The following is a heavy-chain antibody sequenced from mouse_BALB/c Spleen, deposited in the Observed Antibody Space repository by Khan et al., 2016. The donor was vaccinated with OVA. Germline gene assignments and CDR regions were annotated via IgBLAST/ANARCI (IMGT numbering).Heavy chain of an antibody. CDR2: IDPSTGYT. V-gene: IGHV1-7*01. CDR1: GYTFTTYW. D-gene: IGHD2-14*01. Sequence: QVQLKQSGAELAKPGASVKMSCKASGYTFTTYWMHWVKQRPGQGLEWIGYIDPSTGYTEYNQKFKDKATLTTDKSSSTAYMQLSSLTSEDSAVYYCARDGAYYRNDGWFAYWGQGTLVTVSA. CDR3: ARDGAYYRNDGWFAY. J-gene: IGHJ3*01.